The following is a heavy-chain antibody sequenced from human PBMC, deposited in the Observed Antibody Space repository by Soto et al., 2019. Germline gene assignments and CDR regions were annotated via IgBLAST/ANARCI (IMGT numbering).Heavy chain of an antibody. CDR2: IYWDDDK. CDR1: GFSFSTSGVG. J-gene: IGHJ4*02. V-gene: IGHV2-5*02. Sequence: QITLKESGPTLVKSTQTLTLTCTFSGFSFSTSGVGVGWIRQPPGKALEWLALIYWDDDKRYSPSLKSRLTITKDTSKNQVVLTLTNVDPVDTATYYCAHRRHYYDSSGFTFDYWGQGTLVTVSS. D-gene: IGHD3-22*01. CDR3: AHRRHYYDSSGFTFDY.